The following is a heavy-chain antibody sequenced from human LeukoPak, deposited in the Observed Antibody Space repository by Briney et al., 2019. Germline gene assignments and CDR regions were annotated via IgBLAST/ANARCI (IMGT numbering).Heavy chain of an antibody. J-gene: IGHJ6*02. CDR3: VKGINWGHYYYGMDV. D-gene: IGHD7-27*01. CDR2: LSNNGGST. CDR1: GFTSSSYS. V-gene: IGHV3-64D*06. Sequence: GGSLRLSCSVSGFTSSSYSMHWVRQAPGKGLEYVSALSNNGGSTYYADSVRGRFTISRDNSKNTLYLQMSGLRAEDTAVYYCVKGINWGHYYYGMDVWGQGTTVTVSS.